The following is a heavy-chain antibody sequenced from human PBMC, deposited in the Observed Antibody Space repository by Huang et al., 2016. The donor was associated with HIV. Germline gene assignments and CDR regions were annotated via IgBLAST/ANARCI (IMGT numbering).Heavy chain of an antibody. CDR3: ARGSIALPKWFDP. D-gene: IGHD6-6*01. Sequence: QVQLVQSGPEVSKPGASVKVSCKASGYTFISYGINWVRQAPGQGLEWMGWISVANGKTNYAQKFQGRVTITADKSTSTVYLDLRSLRSGDTALYYCARGSIALPKWFDPWGQGTLVTVSS. J-gene: IGHJ5*02. V-gene: IGHV1-18*04. CDR2: ISVANGKT. CDR1: GYTFISYG.